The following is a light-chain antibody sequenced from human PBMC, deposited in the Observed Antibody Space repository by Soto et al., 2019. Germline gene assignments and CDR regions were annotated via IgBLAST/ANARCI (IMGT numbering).Light chain of an antibody. Sequence: QPVSVSGSPGQSITISCTGTDNDVGVYNYVSWYQQHPGKAPKLIIYDVTNRPSGVSNRFSGSKSGNTASLTISGLQAEDDADYYCSSYTTSTTRVFGGGTKVTVL. CDR2: DVT. V-gene: IGLV2-14*01. CDR3: SSYTTSTTRV. J-gene: IGLJ3*02. CDR1: DNDVGVYNY.